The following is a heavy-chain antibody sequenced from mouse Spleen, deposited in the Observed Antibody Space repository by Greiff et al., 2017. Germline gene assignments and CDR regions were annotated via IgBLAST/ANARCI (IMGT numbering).Heavy chain of an antibody. CDR2: ISSGGSYT. CDR1: GFTFSSYA. V-gene: IGHV5-9-1*01. J-gene: IGHJ2*01. Sequence: EVMLVESGGGLVKPGGSLKLSCAASGFTFSSYAMSWVRQTPEKRLEWVATISSGGSYTYYPDSVKGRFTISRDNAKNTLYLQMSSLRSEDTAMYYCARLTGTAYFDYWGQGTTLTVSS. D-gene: IGHD4-1*01. CDR3: ARLTGTAYFDY.